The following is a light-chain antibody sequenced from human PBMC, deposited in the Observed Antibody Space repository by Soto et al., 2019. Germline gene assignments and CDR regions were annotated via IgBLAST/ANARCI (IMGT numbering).Light chain of an antibody. J-gene: IGKJ2*01. V-gene: IGKV1-39*01. CDR1: QSISTY. CDR2: AAS. Sequence: DIQMTQSPSSLSASVGDRVTITCRASQSISTYLNWYLQKPGKAPQLLIFAASSLQSGVPSRFSGSGSGTDFTLNINDLQPADVATYCCQQSYSARRTFGQGT. CDR3: QQSYSARRT.